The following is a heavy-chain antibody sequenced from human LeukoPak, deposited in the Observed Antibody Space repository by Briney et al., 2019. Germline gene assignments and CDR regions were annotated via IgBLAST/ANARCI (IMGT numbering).Heavy chain of an antibody. CDR3: GKEVERHFDLKY. J-gene: IGHJ4*02. Sequence: GGSLRLSCAASGFTSGIYAVSWVRQASGKGLEWVSAFSGGGDSYYADSVKGRFTISRDNSKKILYLQMNSLRAEDTAVYYCGKEVERHFDLKYWGQGTLITVSS. CDR2: FSGGGDS. V-gene: IGHV3-23*01. CDR1: GFTSGIYA.